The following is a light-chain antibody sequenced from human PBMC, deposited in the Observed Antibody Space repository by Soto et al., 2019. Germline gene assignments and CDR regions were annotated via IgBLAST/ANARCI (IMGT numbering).Light chain of an antibody. Sequence: QSVLTQPPSASGSPGQSVTISCTGSSSDVGGYKYVSWYQQYPGKAPKLMIYAVSKRPSGVPDRFSGSKSGNTASLTVSGLQAEDEADYYCSSYAGSNNYIFGTGTRSPS. CDR2: AVS. CDR3: SSYAGSNNYI. V-gene: IGLV2-8*01. CDR1: SSDVGGYKY. J-gene: IGLJ1*01.